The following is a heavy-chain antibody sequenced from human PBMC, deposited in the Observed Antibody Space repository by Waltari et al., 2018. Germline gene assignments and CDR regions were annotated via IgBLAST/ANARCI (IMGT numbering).Heavy chain of an antibody. CDR3: ARASSQRGFDY. CDR1: GGSISSGRYY. J-gene: IGHJ4*02. V-gene: IGHV4-61*02. Sequence: QVQLQESGPGLVKPSQTLSLTCTVSGGSISSGRYYWSWIRQPAGKGLEWIGRIYTSGSTNYNPSLKSRVTISVDTSKNQFSLKLSSVTAADTAVYYCARASSQRGFDYWGQGTLVTVSS. CDR2: IYTSGST.